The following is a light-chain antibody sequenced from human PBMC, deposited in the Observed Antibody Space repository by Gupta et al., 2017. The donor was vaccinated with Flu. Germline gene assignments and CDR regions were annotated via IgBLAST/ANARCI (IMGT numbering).Light chain of an antibody. CDR2: EAS. Sequence: ERATLSRRASRDVSSNFLAWYQQKPGQAPRLLMSEASYRATGTPARFSGSGSGTDFTLTISSLEPNDVAVYYCQQFGSIPFTFGPGTKVDIK. CDR3: QQFGSIPFT. CDR1: RDVSSNF. V-gene: IGKV3-20*01. J-gene: IGKJ3*01.